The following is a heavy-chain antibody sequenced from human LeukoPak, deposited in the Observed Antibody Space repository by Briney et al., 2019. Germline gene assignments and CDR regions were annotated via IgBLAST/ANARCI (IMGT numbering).Heavy chain of an antibody. Sequence: PSETLSLTCTVSGGSISSGSYYWSWIRQPAGKGLEWIGRIYTSGSTNYNPSLKSRVTISVDTSKNQFSLKLSSVTAADTAVYYCARVRYYDFWSGHGEFDYWGQGTLVTVSS. V-gene: IGHV4-61*02. CDR3: ARVRYYDFWSGHGEFDY. D-gene: IGHD3-3*01. CDR2: IYTSGST. J-gene: IGHJ4*02. CDR1: GGSISSGSYY.